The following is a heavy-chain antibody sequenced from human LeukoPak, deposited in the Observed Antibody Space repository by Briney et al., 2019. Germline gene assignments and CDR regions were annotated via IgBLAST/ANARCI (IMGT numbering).Heavy chain of an antibody. J-gene: IGHJ4*02. Sequence: PGGSLRLSCAASGFTFSSFWIHWVRQVPGKGLVWVSRINSDGFSTSYADSVKGRFTISRDNAKNTLYLQMNSLRAEDTAMYYCARGTSGGYFDYWGQGTLVTVSS. CDR3: ARGTSGGYFDY. V-gene: IGHV3-74*01. CDR1: GFTFSSFW. D-gene: IGHD1-26*01. CDR2: INSDGFST.